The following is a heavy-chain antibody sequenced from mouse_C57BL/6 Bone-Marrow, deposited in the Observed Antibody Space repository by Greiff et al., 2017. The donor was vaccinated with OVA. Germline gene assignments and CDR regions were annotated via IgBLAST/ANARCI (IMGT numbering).Heavy chain of an antibody. V-gene: IGHV14-3*01. Sequence: VHVKQSVAELVRPGASVKLSCTASGFNIKNTYMHWVKQRPEQGLEWIGRIDPANGNTKYAPKFQGKATITADTSSNTAYLQLSSLTSEDTAIYYCARGRTGTGGLAYWGQGTLVTVSA. CDR3: ARGRTGTGGLAY. CDR1: GFNIKNTY. CDR2: IDPANGNT. J-gene: IGHJ3*01. D-gene: IGHD4-1*01.